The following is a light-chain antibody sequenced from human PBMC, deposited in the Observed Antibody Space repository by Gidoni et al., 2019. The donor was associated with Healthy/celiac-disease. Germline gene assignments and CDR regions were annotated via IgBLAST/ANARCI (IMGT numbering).Light chain of an antibody. CDR3: MQALQTPLT. CDR2: LGS. Sequence: DIVMTQSQLSLPVTPGEPASISCRSSQSLLHSNGYNYLDWYLQKPGQSPQLLIYLGSNRASGVPDRFSGSGSGTDFTLKSSRVEAEDVGVYYCMQALQTPLTFGGGTKVEIK. V-gene: IGKV2-28*01. J-gene: IGKJ4*01. CDR1: QSLLHSNGYNY.